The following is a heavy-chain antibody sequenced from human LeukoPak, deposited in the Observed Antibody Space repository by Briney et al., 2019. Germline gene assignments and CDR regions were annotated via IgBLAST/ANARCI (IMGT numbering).Heavy chain of an antibody. CDR1: GFTFDDYA. Sequence: GGSLRLSCAASGFTFDDYAMHWVRQAPGKGLEWVSGISWNSGSIGYAGSVTGRFTISRDNAKTSLYLQMNSLRAEDTALYYCAKGRGIAAADYFDYWGQGTLVTVSS. CDR3: AKGRGIAAADYFDY. D-gene: IGHD6-13*01. J-gene: IGHJ4*02. V-gene: IGHV3-9*01. CDR2: ISWNSGSI.